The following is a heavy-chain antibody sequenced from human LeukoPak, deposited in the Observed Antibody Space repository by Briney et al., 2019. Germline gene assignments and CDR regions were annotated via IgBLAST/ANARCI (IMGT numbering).Heavy chain of an antibody. CDR3: ARDSGYSSSWYPSPFDY. J-gene: IGHJ4*02. CDR1: GFTFSSYW. Sequence: PGGSLRLSCAASGFTFSSYWMSWVRQAPGKGLEWVANIKQDGSEKYYVDSVKGRFTISRDNAKNSLYLQMNSLRAEDTAVYYCARDSGYSSSWYPSPFDYWGQGTLVTVSS. V-gene: IGHV3-7*01. CDR2: IKQDGSEK. D-gene: IGHD6-13*01.